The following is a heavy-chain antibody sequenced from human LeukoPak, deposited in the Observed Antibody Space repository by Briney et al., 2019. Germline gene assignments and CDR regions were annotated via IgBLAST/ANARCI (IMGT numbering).Heavy chain of an antibody. J-gene: IGHJ4*02. CDR3: ASGRIQLWLSPVDY. D-gene: IGHD5-18*01. CDR2: INHSGST. V-gene: IGHV4-34*01. Sequence: SETLSLTCAVYGGSFSGYYWSWIRQPPGKGLEWIGEINHSGSTNYNPSLKSRVTMSVDTSKNQFSLKLSSVTAADTAVYYCASGRIQLWLSPVDYWGQGTLVTVSS. CDR1: GGSFSGYY.